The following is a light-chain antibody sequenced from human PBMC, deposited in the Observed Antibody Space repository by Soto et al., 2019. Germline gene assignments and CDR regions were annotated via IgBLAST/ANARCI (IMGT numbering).Light chain of an antibody. CDR1: QSISSY. V-gene: IGKV1-39*01. J-gene: IGKJ3*01. CDR2: AAS. Sequence: DIKMTLSGYTLFASVRGSVTITCRASQSISSYLNWYQQKPGKAPEIRIYAASSLQSGVPSRLSGSGSGTDFTLTISSMQPEDSATYYCQQSYSTRTFGPGTKVDIK. CDR3: QQSYSTRT.